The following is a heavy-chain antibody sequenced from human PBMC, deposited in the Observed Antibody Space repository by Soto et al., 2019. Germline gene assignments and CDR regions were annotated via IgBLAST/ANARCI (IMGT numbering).Heavy chain of an antibody. J-gene: IGHJ2*01. CDR2: INPNSGGT. V-gene: IGHV1-2*04. Sequence: QVQLVQSEAEVKKPGASVKVSCKASGYTFTGYYMHWVRQAPGQGLEWMGWINPNSGGTNYAQKFQGWVTMTRDTSISTAYMELSRLRSDDTAVYYCARDSGSYYEAWYFDLWGRGTLVTVSS. D-gene: IGHD1-26*01. CDR3: ARDSGSYYEAWYFDL. CDR1: GYTFTGYY.